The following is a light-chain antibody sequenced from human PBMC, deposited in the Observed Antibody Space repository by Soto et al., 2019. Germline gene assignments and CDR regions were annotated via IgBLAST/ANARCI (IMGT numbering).Light chain of an antibody. Sequence: QSALTQPPSASGSPGQSVTISCTGTSSDVGGYKYVSWYQQHPGKAPKLMIFEVHKRPSGFPDRFSGSKSGNTASLTVSGLQAEDEADYYCSSYGGTNNLLFGGGTKVTVL. CDR1: SSDVGGYKY. V-gene: IGLV2-8*01. J-gene: IGLJ2*01. CDR3: SSYGGTNNLL. CDR2: EVH.